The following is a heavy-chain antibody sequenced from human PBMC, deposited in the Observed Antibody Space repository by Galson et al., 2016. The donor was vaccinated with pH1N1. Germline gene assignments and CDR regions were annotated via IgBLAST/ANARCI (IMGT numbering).Heavy chain of an antibody. D-gene: IGHD1-1*01. CDR1: GYSFNSYW. Sequence: KVSCKGSGYSFNSYWINWVRQMPGKGLEWMGRIDPSDSYTNYSPSFQGHVTISADKSISTAYLQWSSLKASDTAMYYCARFNDADSSDNAFDIWGQGTMVTVSS. J-gene: IGHJ3*02. CDR2: IDPSDSYT. CDR3: ARFNDADSSDNAFDI. V-gene: IGHV5-10-1*01.